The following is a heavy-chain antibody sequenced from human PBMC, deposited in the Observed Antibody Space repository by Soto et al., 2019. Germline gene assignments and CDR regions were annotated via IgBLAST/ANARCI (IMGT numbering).Heavy chain of an antibody. CDR1: GFTFSSYA. CDR2: ISGSGGST. V-gene: IGHV3-23*01. CDR3: AKDPTIWNYVAPTDV. D-gene: IGHD1-7*01. Sequence: EVQLLESGGGLVQPGGSLRLSCAASGFTFSSYAMSWVRQAPGKGLEWVSAISGSGGSTYYADSVKGRFTISRDNSKNTLYLQMNSLRAEDTSVYYCAKDPTIWNYVAPTDVWGKGTTVTVSS. J-gene: IGHJ6*04.